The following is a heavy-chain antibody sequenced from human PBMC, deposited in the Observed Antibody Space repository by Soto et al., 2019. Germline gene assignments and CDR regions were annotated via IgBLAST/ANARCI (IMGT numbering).Heavy chain of an antibody. CDR3: ARDNKQQLRLFDY. V-gene: IGHV3-74*01. D-gene: IGHD6-13*01. Sequence: EVQLVESGGGLVQPGGSLRLSCAASGFTFSSYWMHWVRQAPGKGLVWVSRITSDGSSTSYADSVKGRFTISRDNAKNTLYLQMNSLRAEDTAVYYGARDNKQQLRLFDYWGQGTLVTVSS. CDR1: GFTFSSYW. CDR2: ITSDGSST. J-gene: IGHJ4*02.